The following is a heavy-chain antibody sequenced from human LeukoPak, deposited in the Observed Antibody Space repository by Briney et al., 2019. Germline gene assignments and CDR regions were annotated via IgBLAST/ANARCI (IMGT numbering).Heavy chain of an antibody. CDR1: GGSISSSSYY. CDR2: IYYSGST. V-gene: IGHV4-39*01. Sequence: SETLSLTCTVSGGSISSSSYYWGWIRQPPGKGLEWIGSIYYSGSTYYNPSLKSRVTISVDTSKNQFSLRLSSVAAADTAVYYCARSGYISNWYSVDDWGQGTLVTVSS. J-gene: IGHJ4*02. D-gene: IGHD6-13*01. CDR3: ARSGYISNWYSVDD.